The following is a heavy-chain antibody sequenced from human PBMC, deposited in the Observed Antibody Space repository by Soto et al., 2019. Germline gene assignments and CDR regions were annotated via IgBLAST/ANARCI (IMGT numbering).Heavy chain of an antibody. J-gene: IGHJ4*02. V-gene: IGHV2-26*01. CDR1: GFSLSNARMG. Sequence: QVTLKESGPVLVKPTETLTLTCTVSGFSLSNARMGVSWIRQPPGKALEWLAHIFSNDEKSYSTSLKSRITITRDTSKSQVVLTMTNMDHVDTATYYCARILGLSVMVRGVIITVGDSFDYWGQGTLVTVSS. CDR2: IFSNDEK. D-gene: IGHD3-10*01. CDR3: ARILGLSVMVRGVIITVGDSFDY.